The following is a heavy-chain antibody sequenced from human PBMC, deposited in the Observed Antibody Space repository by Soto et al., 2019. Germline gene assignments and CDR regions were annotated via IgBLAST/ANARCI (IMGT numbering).Heavy chain of an antibody. CDR2: ISGSGDIT. CDR3: AKRGLGYCSTTRCRGRWLAT. J-gene: IGHJ5*02. Sequence: GSLRLSCAASGFTFSNYAMSWVRQAPGKGLEWVSAISGSGDITYYADSVKGRFTISRDNSKNTLYLQMNSLRAEDTAVYYCAKRGLGYCSTTRCRGRWLATWGQGTLVTVSS. D-gene: IGHD2-2*01. V-gene: IGHV3-23*01. CDR1: GFTFSNYA.